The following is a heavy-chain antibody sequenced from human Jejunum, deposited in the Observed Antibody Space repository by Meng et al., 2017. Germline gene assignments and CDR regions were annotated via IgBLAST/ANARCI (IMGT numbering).Heavy chain of an antibody. CDR1: GGSVSTTDG. CDR3: ARDPRTNWASRFFDN. Sequence: HPHGAAPGLARPSGSLSLTGAVSGGSVSTTDGWSWVRQPPGKGLEWIGEISRSGRANYNPSLKGRVTISLDRSMNLFSLKLDSVTAADAAVYYCARDPRTNWASRFFDNWGQGTLVTVSS. V-gene: IGHV4-4*02. J-gene: IGHJ4*02. CDR2: ISRSGRA. D-gene: IGHD1/OR15-1a*01.